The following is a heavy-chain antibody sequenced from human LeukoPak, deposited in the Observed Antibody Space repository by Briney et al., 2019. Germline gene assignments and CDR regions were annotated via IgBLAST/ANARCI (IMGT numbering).Heavy chain of an antibody. CDR1: GGSISSYY. Sequence: SETLSLTCTVSGGSISSYYWSWIRQPPGKGLEWIGYIYYSGSTNYNPSLKSRVTISVDTSENQFSLKLSSVTAADTAVYYCARADAYDFWTNWFDPWGQGTLVTVSS. D-gene: IGHD3-3*01. CDR2: IYYSGST. V-gene: IGHV4-59*01. CDR3: ARADAYDFWTNWFDP. J-gene: IGHJ5*02.